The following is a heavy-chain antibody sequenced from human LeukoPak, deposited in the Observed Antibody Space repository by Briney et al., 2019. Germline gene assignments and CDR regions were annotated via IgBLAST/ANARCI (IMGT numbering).Heavy chain of an antibody. Sequence: SSETLSLTCAVSGGSISSGGYSWSWIRQPPGKGLEWIGYIYHSGSTYYNPSLKSRVTISVDRSKNQFSLKLSSVTAADTAVYYCADRRDGYPYFDYWGQGTLVTVSS. CDR2: IYHSGST. V-gene: IGHV4-30-2*01. D-gene: IGHD5-24*01. J-gene: IGHJ4*02. CDR1: GGSISSGGYS. CDR3: ADRRDGYPYFDY.